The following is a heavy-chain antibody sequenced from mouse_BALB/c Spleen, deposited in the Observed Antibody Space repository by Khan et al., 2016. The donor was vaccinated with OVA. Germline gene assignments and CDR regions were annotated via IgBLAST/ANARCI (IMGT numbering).Heavy chain of an antibody. D-gene: IGHD1-1*01. Sequence: QLEESGPGLVKPSQSLSLTCTVTGYSITSGYAWNWIRQFPGNKLEWMGYISYSGSTSYNPSLRSRISITRDTSKNQFFLQLNSVTTEYTATYYWARKNYYGYAMDYWGQGTSVTVSS. CDR3: ARKNYYGYAMDY. CDR2: ISYSGST. V-gene: IGHV3-2*02. J-gene: IGHJ4*01. CDR1: GYSITSGYA.